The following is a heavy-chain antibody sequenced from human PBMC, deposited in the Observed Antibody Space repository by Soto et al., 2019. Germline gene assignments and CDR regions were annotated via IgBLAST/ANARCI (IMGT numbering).Heavy chain of an antibody. V-gene: IGHV4-59*08. J-gene: IGHJ1*01. CDR3: ARLGAYYQAMAS. CDR1: DGSLSPNY. Sequence: PSETLSLTCTVSDGSLSPNYWSWIRQPPGKGLEWIGYIYFAGTTTYNPSLQSRVSISLDTSKNEVSLKLTSVTAADTAVYFCARLGAYYQAMASWGQGTLVTVSS. CDR2: IYFAGTT. D-gene: IGHD3-22*01.